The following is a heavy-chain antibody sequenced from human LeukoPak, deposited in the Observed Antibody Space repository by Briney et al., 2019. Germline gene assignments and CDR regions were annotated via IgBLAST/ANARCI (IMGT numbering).Heavy chain of an antibody. CDR3: ARDIRQYGLGTWFDP. J-gene: IGHJ5*02. D-gene: IGHD6-19*01. CDR2: IYYSGST. V-gene: IGHV4-61*01. CDR1: GGSVSSGSYY. Sequence: SETLSLTYTVSGGSVSSGSYYWSWIRQPPGKGLEWIGYIYYSGSTNYNPSLKSRVTISVDTSKNQFSLKLSFVTAADTAVYYCARDIRQYGLGTWFDPWGQGTLVTVSS.